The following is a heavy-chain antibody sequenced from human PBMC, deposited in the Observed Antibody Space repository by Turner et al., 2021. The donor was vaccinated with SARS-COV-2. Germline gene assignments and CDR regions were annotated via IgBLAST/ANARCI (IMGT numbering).Heavy chain of an antibody. CDR1: GFTFSSYV. V-gene: IGHV3-30-3*02. D-gene: IGHD4-4*01. CDR2: ISYDGSNK. CDR3: AKQQGLYSNPMYYFDY. J-gene: IGHJ4*02. Sequence: QVQLVESGGGVVQPGRSLRLSCAASGFTFSSYVMHWVRKAPGKGLEWVAVISYDGSNKYYGDSVKGRFTISRDNSKNTLYLQMNSLRAEDTAVYYCAKQQGLYSNPMYYFDYWGQGTLVTVSS.